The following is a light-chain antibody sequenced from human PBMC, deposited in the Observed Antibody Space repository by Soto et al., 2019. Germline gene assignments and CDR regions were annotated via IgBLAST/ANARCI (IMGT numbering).Light chain of an antibody. CDR3: QQYFLYPLT. CDR2: DES. J-gene: IGKJ4*01. CDR1: QGISIY. V-gene: IGKV1-8*01. Sequence: AIRLTQSPSSLSATAGDRVTITCRASQGISIYLAWYQQKQGKAPELLIYDESTLQHGDPSRFSGSGFGTEFTLTISRLQSEDCATYYCQQYFLYPLTFGGGTRVELK.